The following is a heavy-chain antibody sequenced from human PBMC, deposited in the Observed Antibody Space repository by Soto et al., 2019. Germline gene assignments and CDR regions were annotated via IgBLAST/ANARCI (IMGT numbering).Heavy chain of an antibody. CDR2: ISLLETT. D-gene: IGHD2-15*01. Sequence: SVPLCLTYSVAEVTRGYRACSWNWIRQSPGKGLEWLGYISLLETTYYTPPFRSRLSLSIDRTRNKFVLSLSSMTAADKAVYYCVRGGGYDSFDFCGQGIQVTLSS. CDR3: VRGGGYDSFDF. CDR1: EVTRGYRACS. V-gene: IGHV4-30-2*06. J-gene: IGHJ4*02.